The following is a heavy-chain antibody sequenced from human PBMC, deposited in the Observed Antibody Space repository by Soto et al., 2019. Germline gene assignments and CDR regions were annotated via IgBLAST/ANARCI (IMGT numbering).Heavy chain of an antibody. J-gene: IGHJ6*02. Sequence: PGGSLRLSCTASGLSVRNNYMSWVRQAPGMGLEWVSVIYNDGTTYYVDSVKGRFTISRDTSKNTLSLQMDSLRAEDTAVYYCVRPLPSGRNYGMDVWGQGTRVTVSS. CDR2: IYNDGTT. CDR1: GLSVRNNY. D-gene: IGHD3-10*01. V-gene: IGHV3-53*01. CDR3: VRPLPSGRNYGMDV.